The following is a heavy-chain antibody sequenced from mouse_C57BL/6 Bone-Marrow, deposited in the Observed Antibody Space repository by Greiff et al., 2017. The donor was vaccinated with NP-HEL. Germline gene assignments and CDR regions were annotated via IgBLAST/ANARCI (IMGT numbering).Heavy chain of an antibody. Sequence: EVKVVESGGGLVKPGGSLKLSCAASGFTFSSYAMSWVRQTPEKRLEWVATISDGGSYTYYPDNVKGRFTISRDNAKNNLYLQMSHLKSEDTAMYYCARNDYDGGYYAMDYWGQGTSVTVSS. D-gene: IGHD2-4*01. V-gene: IGHV5-4*03. CDR1: GFTFSSYA. CDR2: ISDGGSYT. CDR3: ARNDYDGGYYAMDY. J-gene: IGHJ4*01.